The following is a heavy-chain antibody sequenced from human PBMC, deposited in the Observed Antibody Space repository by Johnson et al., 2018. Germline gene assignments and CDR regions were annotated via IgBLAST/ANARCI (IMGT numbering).Heavy chain of an antibody. CDR1: GFTFSYFG. CDR3: EKSINPAYYFDDGMDV. CDR2: ISYDGNIK. J-gene: IGHJ6*02. D-gene: IGHD3-10*01. V-gene: IGHV3-30*18. Sequence: QVQLVQSGGGVVRPGRSLRLSCATSGFTFSYFGMHWVRQAPGKGLEWVALISYDGNIKDYADSVKGRFTISRDNSKSTLHLQMNSLRPEDTALYYCEKSINPAYYFDDGMDVGGQGTTVTVSS.